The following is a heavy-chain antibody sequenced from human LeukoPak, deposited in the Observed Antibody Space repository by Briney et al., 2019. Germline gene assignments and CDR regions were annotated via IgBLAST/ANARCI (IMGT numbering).Heavy chain of an antibody. J-gene: IGHJ4*02. V-gene: IGHV4-34*01. CDR2: INHSGST. CDR1: GGSFSGYY. CDR3: ARGQGRVWGSYRHLFDY. Sequence: SETLSLTCAVYGGSFSGYYWSWIRQPPGKGLEWIGEINHSGSTNYNPSLKSRVTISVDTSKNQFSLKLSSVTAADTAVYYCARGQGRVWGSYRHLFDYWGQGTLVTVSS. D-gene: IGHD3-16*02.